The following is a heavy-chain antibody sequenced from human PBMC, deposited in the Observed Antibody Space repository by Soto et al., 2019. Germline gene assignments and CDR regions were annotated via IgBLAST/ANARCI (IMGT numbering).Heavy chain of an antibody. J-gene: IGHJ4*02. Sequence: SATLSLTCTISAGSISNYYCNWIRQPAGKGLEWIGRIDSSVSINYSPSRKSRVTMSVGTSENQFSLKLSSVTAADTAVYYCARGGHDFWSGPFDYWGQGTPVTVSS. V-gene: IGHV4-4*07. D-gene: IGHD3-3*01. CDR3: ARGGHDFWSGPFDY. CDR2: IDSSVSI. CDR1: AGSISNYY.